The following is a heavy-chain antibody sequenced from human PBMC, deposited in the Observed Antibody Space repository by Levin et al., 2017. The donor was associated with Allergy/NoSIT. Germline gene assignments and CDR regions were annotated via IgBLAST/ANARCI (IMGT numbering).Heavy chain of an antibody. CDR1: GFTFSSYA. Sequence: GGSLRLSCAASGFTFSSYAMHWVRQAPGKGLEWVAVISYDGSNKYYADSVKGRFTISRDNSKNTLYLQMNSLRAEDTAVYYCARANYYGSGSSVDYWGQGTLVTVSS. V-gene: IGHV3-30-3*01. CDR3: ARANYYGSGSSVDY. D-gene: IGHD3-10*01. J-gene: IGHJ4*02. CDR2: ISYDGSNK.